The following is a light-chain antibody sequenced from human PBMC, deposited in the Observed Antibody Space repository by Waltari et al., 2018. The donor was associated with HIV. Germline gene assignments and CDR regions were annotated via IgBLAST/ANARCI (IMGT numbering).Light chain of an antibody. CDR1: SSNIGSNI. CDR2: RNN. CDR3: AAWDDSLSGG. J-gene: IGLJ3*02. V-gene: IGLV1-47*01. Sequence: QPVLTHPPSASGTPGRRVPLSCSGSSSNIGSNIVNWYQQLPGTAPKLLIYRNNQRPSGVPDRFSGSKSGTSASLAISGLRSEDEADYYCAAWDDSLSGGFGGGTKLTVL.